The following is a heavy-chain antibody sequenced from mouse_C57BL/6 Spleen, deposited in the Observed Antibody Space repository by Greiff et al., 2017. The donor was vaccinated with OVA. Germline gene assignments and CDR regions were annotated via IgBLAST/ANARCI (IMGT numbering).Heavy chain of an antibody. Sequence: QVQLQQSGAELVRPGTSVKVSCKASGYAFTSYLIEWVKQRPGQGLEWIGVINPGSGGPNYNEKFKGKATLTADKSSSTAYMQLSSLTSEDSAVAVCARNDGSSPMDYWGQGTSVTVSS. D-gene: IGHD1-1*01. CDR2: INPGSGGP. V-gene: IGHV1-54*01. J-gene: IGHJ4*01. CDR3: ARNDGSSPMDY. CDR1: GYAFTSYL.